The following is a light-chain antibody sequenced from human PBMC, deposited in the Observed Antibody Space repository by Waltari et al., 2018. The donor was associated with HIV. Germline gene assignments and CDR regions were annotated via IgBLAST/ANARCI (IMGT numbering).Light chain of an antibody. Sequence: DFVMTQSPESLAVSLGERATINCKSSQRVLYSSNNYNYLAWYQQKPGQPPKLLIYWASTRESGVPDRFSGSGSETDFTLTISSLQAEDVAVYYCQQYYNTPYTFGQGTKLEIK. V-gene: IGKV4-1*01. CDR2: WAS. J-gene: IGKJ2*01. CDR1: QRVLYSSNNYNY. CDR3: QQYYNTPYT.